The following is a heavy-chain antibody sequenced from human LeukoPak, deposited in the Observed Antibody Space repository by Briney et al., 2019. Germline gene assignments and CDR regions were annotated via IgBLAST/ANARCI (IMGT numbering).Heavy chain of an antibody. V-gene: IGHV3-23*01. CDR1: GFSFSSFD. CDR2: ISGSGGST. Sequence: PGGSLRLSCAASGFSFSSFDMNWVRQAPGKGLEWVSVISGSGGSTYYADSVTGRFTISRDNSKNTLYLQMNSLRVEDTAAYYCAKGYRVTRAAFDIWGQGTMVTVSS. J-gene: IGHJ3*02. CDR3: AKGYRVTRAAFDI. D-gene: IGHD2-21*02.